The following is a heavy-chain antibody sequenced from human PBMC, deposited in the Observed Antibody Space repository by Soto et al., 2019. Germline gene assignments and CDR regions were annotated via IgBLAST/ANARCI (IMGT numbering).Heavy chain of an antibody. J-gene: IGHJ6*02. Sequence: QVQLVQSGAEVKKPGASVKVSCKASGYTFTSYGISWVRQAPGQGLEWMGWISAYNGNTNYAQKLQGRVTMTTDTSTSTAYMELRSLRSDDTAVYYCARDSTVDTAMVYYYYGMDVWGQGTTVTVSS. D-gene: IGHD5-18*01. CDR3: ARDSTVDTAMVYYYYGMDV. V-gene: IGHV1-18*04. CDR1: GYTFTSYG. CDR2: ISAYNGNT.